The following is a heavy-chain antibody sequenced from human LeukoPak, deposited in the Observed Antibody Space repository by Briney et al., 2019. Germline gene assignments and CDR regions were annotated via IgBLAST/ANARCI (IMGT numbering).Heavy chain of an antibody. D-gene: IGHD6-13*01. CDR1: GGSFSGYY. CDR2: ISHSGST. CDR3: ARLYSIAAAGTGNDAFDI. J-gene: IGHJ3*02. V-gene: IGHV4-34*01. Sequence: SETLSLTCAVFGGSFSGYYWSWIRQPPGKGLEWIGEISHSGSTNYNPSLKSRVTISVDTSKNQFSLKLSSVTAADTAVYYCARLYSIAAAGTGNDAFDIWGQGTMVTVSS.